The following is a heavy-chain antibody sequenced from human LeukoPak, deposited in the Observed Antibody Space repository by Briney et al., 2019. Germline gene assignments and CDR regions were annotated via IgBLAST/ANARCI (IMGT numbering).Heavy chain of an antibody. D-gene: IGHD3-10*01. Sequence: SETLSLTCTVSGGSISSSSYYWGWIRQPPGKGLEWIGRIYTSGSTNYNPSLKSRVAISVDTSKNQFSLKLSSVTAADTAVYYCARDAPLGLPWFGELSNNWFDPWGQGTLVTVSS. J-gene: IGHJ5*02. V-gene: IGHV4-39*07. CDR1: GGSISSSSYY. CDR2: IYTSGST. CDR3: ARDAPLGLPWFGELSNNWFDP.